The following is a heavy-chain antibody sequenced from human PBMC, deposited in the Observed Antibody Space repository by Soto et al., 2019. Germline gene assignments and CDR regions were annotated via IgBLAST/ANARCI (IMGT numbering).Heavy chain of an antibody. CDR1: GGSISSSSYY. J-gene: IGHJ6*02. CDR2: IYYSGST. CDR3: ARVGSGSYYYGMDG. Sequence: SETLSLTCTVSGGSISSSSYYWGWIRQPPGKGLEWIGSIYYSGSTYYNPSLKSRVTISVDTSKNQFSLKLSSVTAADTAVYYCARVGSGSYYYGMDGWGQGTTVTVSS. D-gene: IGHD3-10*01. V-gene: IGHV4-39*07.